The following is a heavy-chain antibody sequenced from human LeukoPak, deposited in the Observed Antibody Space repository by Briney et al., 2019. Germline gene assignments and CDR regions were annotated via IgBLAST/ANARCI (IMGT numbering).Heavy chain of an antibody. J-gene: IGHJ4*02. CDR1: GFTFSNAW. CDR2: IKSRTDGGTT. V-gene: IGHV3-15*01. D-gene: IGHD3-10*01. CDR3: TTMSIRTDFSLKLRNYYGSGSDLWTHHSSGWYGNDY. Sequence: GGSLRLSCAASGFTFSNAWMSWVRQAPGKGLEWVGRIKSRTDGGTTDYAAPVKGRFTISRDDSKNTLYLQMNSLKTEDTAVYYCTTMSIRTDFSLKLRNYYGSGSDLWTHHSSGWYGNDYWGQGTLVTVSS.